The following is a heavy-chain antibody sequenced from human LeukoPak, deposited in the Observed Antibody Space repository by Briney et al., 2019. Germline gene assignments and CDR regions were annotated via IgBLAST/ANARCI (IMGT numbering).Heavy chain of an antibody. CDR1: GFNFGTYA. V-gene: IGHV3-23*01. Sequence: GGSLRLSCAASGFNFGTYAMGWVRQDPGKGLEWVSAMSASVGNTYYADSVKGRFPISRDSSKNTVYLQMNSLRVEDTAIYYCTKVRTYDSSGYYSHCFDYWGQGTLVTVSS. CDR2: MSASVGNT. D-gene: IGHD3-22*01. CDR3: TKVRTYDSSGYYSHCFDY. J-gene: IGHJ4*02.